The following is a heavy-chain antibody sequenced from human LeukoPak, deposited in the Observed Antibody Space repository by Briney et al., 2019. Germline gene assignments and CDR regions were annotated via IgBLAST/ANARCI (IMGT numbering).Heavy chain of an antibody. J-gene: IGHJ4*02. Sequence: LGTPSPTCALFGGAFADFFLSWVRPSPGKGRGWVWEINHSGTRRYNLSFKNRLVMSIDTSKNQFSLRLSSVTAADTATYYCARSYYYDGFDSSLGFWGQGTLVTVSS. D-gene: IGHD3-22*01. CDR1: GGAFADFF. CDR3: ARSYYYDGFDSSLGF. V-gene: IGHV4-34*01. CDR2: INHSGTR.